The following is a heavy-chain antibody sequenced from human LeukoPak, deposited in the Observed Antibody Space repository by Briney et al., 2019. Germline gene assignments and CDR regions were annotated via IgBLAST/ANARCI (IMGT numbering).Heavy chain of an antibody. Sequence: SETLSLTCSVSGDPISGYSNYKWSWIRQPRGKGREWIWYIYYHGSTNYNPSLKGRVTFSVDTSKNQFSMKLTSVTAADTAVYYCAREYSAFDYWGQGTLVTVSS. V-gene: IGHV4-61*01. CDR2: IYYHGST. J-gene: IGHJ4*02. D-gene: IGHD6-13*01. CDR3: AREYSAFDY. CDR1: GDPISGYSNYK.